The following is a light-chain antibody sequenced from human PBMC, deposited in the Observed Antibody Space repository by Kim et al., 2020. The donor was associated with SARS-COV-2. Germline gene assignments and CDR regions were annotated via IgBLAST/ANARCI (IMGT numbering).Light chain of an antibody. Sequence: EIVMTQSPATLSVSPGESAILSCRASQSVDNDLAWYQQKPGQAPRLLIYGTSTRATGIPARFSGSGSATEFTLTISSLQSEDFAVYYCQQYNDWSYTFGQGTKLEI. CDR1: QSVDND. J-gene: IGKJ2*01. V-gene: IGKV3-15*01. CDR2: GTS. CDR3: QQYNDWSYT.